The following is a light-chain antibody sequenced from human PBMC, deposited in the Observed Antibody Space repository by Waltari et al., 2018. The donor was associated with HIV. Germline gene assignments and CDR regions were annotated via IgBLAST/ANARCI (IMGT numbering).Light chain of an antibody. J-gene: IGKJ3*01. CDR1: QTISTY. V-gene: IGKV1-39*01. CDR2: ATS. CDR3: QQSYSSPLT. Sequence: DIQLTQSPSSLSASVGDRVTIACQASQTISTYLNWYQQKPGQAPKLLISATSSLQSGVPSRFSGSASGTDFTLTIDSLQPEDYATYYCQQSYSSPLTFGPGTKVDIK.